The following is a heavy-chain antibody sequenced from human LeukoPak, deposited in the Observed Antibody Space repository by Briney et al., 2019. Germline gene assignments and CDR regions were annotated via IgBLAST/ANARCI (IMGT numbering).Heavy chain of an antibody. CDR2: IKQDGSEK. Sequence: GGSLRLSCAASGFTFSSYWMSWVRQAPGKGLEWVANIKQDGSEKYYVDSVKGRFTISRDNAKNSLYLQMNSPRSEDTAVYYCARPFGYGDYGPQFDYWGQGTLVTVSS. V-gene: IGHV3-7*03. D-gene: IGHD4-17*01. J-gene: IGHJ4*02. CDR1: GFTFSSYW. CDR3: ARPFGYGDYGPQFDY.